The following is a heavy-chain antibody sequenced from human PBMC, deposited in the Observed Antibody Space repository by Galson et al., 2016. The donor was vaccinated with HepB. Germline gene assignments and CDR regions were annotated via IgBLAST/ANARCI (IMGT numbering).Heavy chain of an antibody. J-gene: IGHJ4*02. CDR2: VSYSGST. V-gene: IGHV4-59*01. CDR1: GGSISGYY. CDR3: ARSWGKYCSSTTCYTGANLDY. D-gene: IGHD2-2*02. Sequence: SETLSLTCTVSGGSISGYYWSWIRQPPGKGLEWIGYVSYSGSTNYNPSLKSRVTISVDTSKNQFSLKLSSVTAADTAVFYCARSWGKYCSSTTCYTGANLDYWGQGTLVTVSS.